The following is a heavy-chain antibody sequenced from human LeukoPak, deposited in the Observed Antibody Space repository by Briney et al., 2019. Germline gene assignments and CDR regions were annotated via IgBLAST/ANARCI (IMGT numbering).Heavy chain of an antibody. J-gene: IGHJ3*02. CDR3: ARAGRGVVVPGHAFVI. D-gene: IGHD2-2*01. Sequence: ASVKVSCKASGYTFTSYGISWVRQAPGQGLEWMGWISAYNGNTNYAQKLQGRVTMTTDTSTSTAYMELRSLRSDDTAVYYCARAGRGVVVPGHAFVIWGQGTMVTVSS. CDR2: ISAYNGNT. CDR1: GYTFTSYG. V-gene: IGHV1-18*01.